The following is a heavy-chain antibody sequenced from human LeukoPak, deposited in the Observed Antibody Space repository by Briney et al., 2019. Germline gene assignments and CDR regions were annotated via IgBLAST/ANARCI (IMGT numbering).Heavy chain of an antibody. J-gene: IGHJ4*02. CDR1: GGSISSYY. V-gene: IGHV4-59*08. CDR3: ARQGYSAYEILYY. D-gene: IGHD5-12*01. CDR2: IYYSGST. Sequence: ASETLSLTGTVSGGSISSYYWSWTRQPPGKGLEWIGYIYYSGSTNYSPSLKSRVTISVDTSKNQFSLKLSSVTAADTAVYYCARQGYSAYEILYYWGQGTLVTVSS.